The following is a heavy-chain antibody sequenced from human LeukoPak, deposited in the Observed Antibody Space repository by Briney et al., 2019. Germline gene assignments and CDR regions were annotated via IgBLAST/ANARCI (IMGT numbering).Heavy chain of an antibody. Sequence: PSETLSPTCTVSGGSISSSSYYWGWIRQPPGKRLEWIGSIYYSGSTYYNPSLKSRVTISVDTSKNQFSLKLSSVTAADTAVYYCARVGSGYDLDYWGQGTLVTVSS. J-gene: IGHJ4*02. CDR2: IYYSGST. V-gene: IGHV4-39*01. D-gene: IGHD3-22*01. CDR1: GGSISSSSYY. CDR3: ARVGSGYDLDY.